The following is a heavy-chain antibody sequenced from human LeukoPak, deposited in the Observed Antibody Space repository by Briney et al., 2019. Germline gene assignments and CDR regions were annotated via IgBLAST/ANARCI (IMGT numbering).Heavy chain of an antibody. CDR1: GGSISSYF. CDR3: ARHQRGYPPLNWFDP. Sequence: PSETLSLTCSVSGGSISSYFWSWIRQPPGKGLEWIGYIYYTGTTNYNPSLKSRVTISVDTSKNQFSLKLSSVTAADTAVYYCARHQRGYPPLNWFDPWGQGTLVTVSS. CDR2: IYYTGTT. J-gene: IGHJ5*02. D-gene: IGHD3-22*01. V-gene: IGHV4-59*08.